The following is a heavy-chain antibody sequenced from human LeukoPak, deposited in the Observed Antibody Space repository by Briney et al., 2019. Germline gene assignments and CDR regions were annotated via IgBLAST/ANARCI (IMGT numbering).Heavy chain of an antibody. CDR1: GFTFSSYE. D-gene: IGHD4-11*01. CDR2: VSSSSSTI. J-gene: IGHJ4*02. V-gene: IGHV3-48*03. Sequence: QPGGSLRLSCAASGFTFSSYEMSWVRQAPGKGLEWVSYVSSSSSTIYYADSVKGRFTISRDNAKSSLSLQMNSLRAEDTAVYYCARGHSNSGDYFDYWGQGTLVTVSS. CDR3: ARGHSNSGDYFDY.